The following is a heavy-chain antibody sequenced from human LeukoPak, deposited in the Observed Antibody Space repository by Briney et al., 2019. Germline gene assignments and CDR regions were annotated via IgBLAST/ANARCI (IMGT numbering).Heavy chain of an antibody. D-gene: IGHD3-10*01. CDR1: GNSISSGDNY. V-gene: IGHV4-61*02. J-gene: IGHJ5*02. CDR3: ARGRGEGRGIAMVRGVRAPSYNWFDP. Sequence: SETLSLTCTVSGNSISSGDNYWSWIRQPAGKGLEWIGRIYTSGSTNYNPSLKSRVTISVDTSKNQFSLKLSSVTAADTAVYYCARGRGEGRGIAMVRGVRAPSYNWFDPWGHGTQVTVSS. CDR2: IYTSGST.